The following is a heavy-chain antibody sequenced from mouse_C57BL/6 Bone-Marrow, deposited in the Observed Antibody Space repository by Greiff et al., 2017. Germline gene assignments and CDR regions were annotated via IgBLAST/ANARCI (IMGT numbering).Heavy chain of an antibody. V-gene: IGHV1-81*01. J-gene: IGHJ2*01. D-gene: IGHD1-1*01. CDR1: GYTFTSYG. CDR2: IYPRSGNT. CDR3: ARHYYGSSYYCDY. Sequence: VQLQQSGAELARPGASVKLSCKASGYTFTSYGICWVKQRTGQGLEWIGEIYPRSGNTYYNEKFKGKATLTADKSSSTAYMELRSLTSEDSAVYFCARHYYGSSYYCDYWGQGTTLTVSS.